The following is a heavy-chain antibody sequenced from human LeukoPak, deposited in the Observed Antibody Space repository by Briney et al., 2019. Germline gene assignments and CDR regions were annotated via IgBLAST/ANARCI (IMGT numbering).Heavy chain of an antibody. D-gene: IGHD1-20*01. Sequence: SETLSLTCAVYGGSFSGYYWSWIRQPPGKGLEWIGEINHSGSTNYNPSLKSRVTISVDTSKSQFSLKLSSVTAADTAVYYCARGITGHNWFDPWGQGTLVTVSS. V-gene: IGHV4-34*01. CDR3: ARGITGHNWFDP. J-gene: IGHJ5*02. CDR1: GGSFSGYY. CDR2: INHSGST.